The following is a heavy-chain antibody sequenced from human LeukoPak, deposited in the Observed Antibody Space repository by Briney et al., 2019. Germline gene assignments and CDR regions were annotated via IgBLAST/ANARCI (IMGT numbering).Heavy chain of an antibody. CDR2: IKQDGSQK. CDR3: AKKLGILPYYFDY. V-gene: IGHV3-7*01. Sequence: GGSLRLSCAASGFTFSSYWMSWVRQAPGKGLEWVANIKQDGSQKYYVDSVKGRFTISRDNAKNSLYLQMNSRRAEDTAVYYCAKKLGILPYYFDYWGQGTLVTVSS. CDR1: GFTFSSYW. D-gene: IGHD7-27*01. J-gene: IGHJ4*02.